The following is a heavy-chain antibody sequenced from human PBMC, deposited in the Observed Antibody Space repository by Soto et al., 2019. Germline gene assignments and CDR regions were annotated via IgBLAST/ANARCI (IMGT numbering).Heavy chain of an antibody. CDR1: GYSISSGYY. J-gene: IGHJ5*02. D-gene: IGHD2-15*01. CDR3: ARDQGHPHSGANWFDP. V-gene: IGHV4-38-2*02. Sequence: SETLSLTCAVSGYSISSGYYWGWIRQPPGKGLEWIGSIYHSGSTYCNPSLKSRVTISVDTSKNQFSLKLSSVTAADTAVYYCARDQGHPHSGANWFDPWGQGTLVTVSS. CDR2: IYHSGST.